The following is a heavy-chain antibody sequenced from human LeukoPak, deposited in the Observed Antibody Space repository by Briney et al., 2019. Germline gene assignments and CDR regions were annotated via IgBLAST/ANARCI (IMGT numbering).Heavy chain of an antibody. CDR2: IYYSGST. D-gene: IGHD2-21*02. Sequence: PSETLSLTCTVSGGAISSSSYYWGWIRQPPGKGLEWIGSIYYSGSTYYNPSLKSRVTISVDTSKNQFSLKLSSVTAADTAVYYCAGVVVVTATPPRWGQGTLVTVSS. V-gene: IGHV4-39*07. CDR3: AGVVVVTATPPR. J-gene: IGHJ4*02. CDR1: GGAISSSSYY.